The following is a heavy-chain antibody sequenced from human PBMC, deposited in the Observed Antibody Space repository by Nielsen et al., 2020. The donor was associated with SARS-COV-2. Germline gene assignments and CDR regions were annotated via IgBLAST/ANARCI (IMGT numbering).Heavy chain of an antibody. D-gene: IGHD2-15*01. V-gene: IGHV3-48*03. J-gene: IGHJ6*02. CDR2: ISSSGSTI. CDR1: GFTFSSYE. CDR3: ARDDGGTWGMDV. Sequence: GGSLRLSCAASGFTFSSYEMNWVRQAPGKGLEWVSYISSSGSTIYYADSVKGRFTISRDNAKNSLYLQMNSLRAEDTAVYYCARDDGGTWGMDVWGQGTTVTVSS.